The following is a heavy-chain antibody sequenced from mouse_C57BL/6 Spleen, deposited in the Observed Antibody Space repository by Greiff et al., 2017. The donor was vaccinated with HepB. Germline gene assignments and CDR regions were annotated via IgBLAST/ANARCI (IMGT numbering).Heavy chain of an antibody. CDR1: GFNIKDYY. V-gene: IGHV14-2*01. CDR2: IDPEDGET. CDR3: ARYDYGSSYDYAMDY. Sequence: VQLKESGAELVKPGASVKLSCTASGFNIKDYYMHWVKQRTEQGLEWIGRIDPEDGETKYAPKFQGKATITADTSSNTAYLQLSSLTSEDTAVYYCARYDYGSSYDYAMDYWGQGTSVTVSS. J-gene: IGHJ4*01. D-gene: IGHD1-1*01.